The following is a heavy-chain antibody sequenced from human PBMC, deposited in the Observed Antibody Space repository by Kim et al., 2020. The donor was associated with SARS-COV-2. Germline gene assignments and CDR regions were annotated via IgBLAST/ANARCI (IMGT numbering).Heavy chain of an antibody. CDR1: GFTFSSYD. D-gene: IGHD2-2*01. Sequence: GGSLRLSCAASGFTFSSYDMHWVRQATGKGLEWVSAIGTAGDTYYPGSVKGRFTISRENAKNSLYLQMNSLRAGDTAVYYCAREVVVPAAKGHYYYYGMDVWVQGTTVTVSS. CDR3: AREVVVPAAKGHYYYYGMDV. V-gene: IGHV3-13*01. CDR2: IGTAGDT. J-gene: IGHJ6*02.